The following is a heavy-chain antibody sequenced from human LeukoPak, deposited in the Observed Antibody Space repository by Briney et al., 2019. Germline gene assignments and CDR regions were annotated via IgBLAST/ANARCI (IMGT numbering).Heavy chain of an antibody. J-gene: IGHJ2*01. V-gene: IGHV4-34*01. CDR1: GGPFSGYY. CDR3: ARALGIAAERPWYFDL. CDR2: INHSGST. D-gene: IGHD6-13*01. Sequence: PSETLSLTCAVYGGPFSGYYWSWIRQPPGKGLEWIGEINHSGSTNYNPSLKSRVTISVDTSKNQFSLKLSSVTAADTAVYYCARALGIAAERPWYFDLWGRGTLVTVSS.